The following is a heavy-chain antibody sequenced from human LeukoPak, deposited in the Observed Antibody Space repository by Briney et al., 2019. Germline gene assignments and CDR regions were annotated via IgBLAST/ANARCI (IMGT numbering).Heavy chain of an antibody. V-gene: IGHV1-69*05. Sequence: SVKVSCKASGGTFSSYAISWVRQAPGQGLEWMGGIIPIFGTANYAQKFQGRVTITTDESTSTAYMELSSLRSEDTAVYYCATTNCSSASCNTYTFHYWGQGTLVTVSS. CDR2: IIPIFGTA. CDR1: GGTFSSYA. CDR3: ATTNCSSASCNTYTFHY. D-gene: IGHD2-2*02. J-gene: IGHJ4*02.